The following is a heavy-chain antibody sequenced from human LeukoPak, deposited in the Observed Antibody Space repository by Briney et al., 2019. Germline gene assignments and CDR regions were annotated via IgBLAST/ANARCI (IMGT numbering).Heavy chain of an antibody. Sequence: GGSLRLSCAASGFTFSSYAMSWVRQAPGKGLEWVSAISGSGGSTYYADSVKGRFTISRDNSKNTLYLQMSSLRAEDTAVYYCAASNDYYYYYGMDVWGQGTTVTVSS. CDR2: ISGSGGST. V-gene: IGHV3-23*01. J-gene: IGHJ6*02. CDR1: GFTFSSYA. CDR3: AASNDYYYYYGMDV.